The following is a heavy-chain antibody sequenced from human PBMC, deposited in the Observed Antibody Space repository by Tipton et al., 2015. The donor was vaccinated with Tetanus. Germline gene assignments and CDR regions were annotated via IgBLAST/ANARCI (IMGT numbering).Heavy chain of an antibody. V-gene: IGHV4-31*03. CDR1: GGSISSGGYY. J-gene: IGHJ2*01. CDR3: ARPEASGRARGFDI. CDR2: IYHRGST. D-gene: IGHD3-10*01. Sequence: TLSLTCTVSGGSISSGGYYWTWIRQHPGKGLEWIGNIYHRGSTYYNPSLKSRVTISVDTSKNQFSLKLSSVTAADTAVYYCARPEASGRARGFDIWGRGTQVTVSS.